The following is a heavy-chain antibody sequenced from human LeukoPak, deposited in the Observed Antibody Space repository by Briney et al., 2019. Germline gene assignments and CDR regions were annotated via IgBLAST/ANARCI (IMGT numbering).Heavy chain of an antibody. Sequence: GRSLRLSCAPSKFIFSHYGIHWVRQAPGKGLEWVAVIFNDGSNQYYADSVKGRFTVSRDNSQNMLYLLMNSLRPEDTAVYYCVKDAERGFDYSNSLEKWGQGTLVTVSS. V-gene: IGHV3-33*06. CDR1: KFIFSHYG. D-gene: IGHD4-11*01. CDR2: IFNDGSNQ. CDR3: VKDAERGFDYSNSLEK. J-gene: IGHJ4*02.